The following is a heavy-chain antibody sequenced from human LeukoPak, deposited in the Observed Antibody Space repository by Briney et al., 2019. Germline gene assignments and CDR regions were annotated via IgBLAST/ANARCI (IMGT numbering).Heavy chain of an antibody. CDR2: IKQDGSDK. CDR3: TTYSTSSGAFDF. J-gene: IGHJ3*01. D-gene: IGHD6-6*01. CDR1: GFTFSDYY. V-gene: IGHV3-7*01. Sequence: PGGSLRLSCAASGFTFSDYYMSWIRQAPGMGLEWVANIKQDGSDKYYVGSVKGRVTISRDNAKNSLYLQMNSLRAEDTAVYYCTTYSTSSGAFDFWGQGTLVTVSS.